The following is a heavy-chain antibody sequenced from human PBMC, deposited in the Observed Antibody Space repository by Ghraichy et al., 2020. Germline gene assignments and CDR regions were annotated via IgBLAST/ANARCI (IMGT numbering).Heavy chain of an antibody. V-gene: IGHV4-59*01. CDR3: ARAGGQLEYYYYYGMDV. D-gene: IGHD2-2*01. Sequence: SETLSLTYTVSGGSISSYYWSWIRQPPGKGLEWIGYIYYSGSTNYNPSLKSRVTISVDTSKNQFSLKLSSVTAADTAVYYCARAGGQLEYYYYYGMDVWGQGTTVTVSS. J-gene: IGHJ6*02. CDR1: GGSISSYY. CDR2: IYYSGST.